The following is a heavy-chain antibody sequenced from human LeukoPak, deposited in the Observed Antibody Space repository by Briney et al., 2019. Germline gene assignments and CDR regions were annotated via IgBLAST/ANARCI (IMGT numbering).Heavy chain of an antibody. CDR3: AKPSFGVAPDC. Sequence: PGGPLRLSCAASGFTFSSYSMNWVRQAPGKGLEWVSSISGSSSYIYCADSVKGRFTISRDNSKNTLYLQMNSLRAEDTAVYYCAKPSFGVAPDCWGQGTLVTVSS. CDR2: ISGSSSYI. V-gene: IGHV3-21*01. CDR1: GFTFSSYS. J-gene: IGHJ4*02. D-gene: IGHD3-3*01.